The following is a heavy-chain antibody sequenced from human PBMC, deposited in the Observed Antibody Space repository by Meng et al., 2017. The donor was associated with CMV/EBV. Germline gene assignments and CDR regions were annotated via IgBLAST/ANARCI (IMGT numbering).Heavy chain of an antibody. CDR1: GFTFGGYG. J-gene: IGHJ5*01. V-gene: IGHV3-43*01. D-gene: IGHD3-9*01. CDR2: INKDGSRT. CDR3: VKERYGTRWVSFDS. Sequence: SGFTFGGYGIPWVRQAPGKGLEWVSLINKDGSRTFSAGSVTGRFTIFRDNSKSSLYLQMDSLTTEDTAFYYCVKERYGTRWVSFDSWGHGTLVTVSS.